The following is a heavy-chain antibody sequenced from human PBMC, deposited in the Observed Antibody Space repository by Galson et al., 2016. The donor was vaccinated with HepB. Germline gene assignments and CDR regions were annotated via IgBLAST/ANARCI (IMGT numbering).Heavy chain of an antibody. Sequence: CAISGDSVASNSAGWNWIRQSPSRGLEWLGRTYDRSNWRNDYADSVKSRITINPDTYKNHFPLQLNSVTPEDTAVYYCARSYHLGRGFGWWGQGTLVTVSS. CDR1: GDSVASNSAG. V-gene: IGHV6-1*01. CDR3: ARSYHLGRGFGW. D-gene: IGHD2-2*01. J-gene: IGHJ4*02. CDR2: TYDRSNWRN.